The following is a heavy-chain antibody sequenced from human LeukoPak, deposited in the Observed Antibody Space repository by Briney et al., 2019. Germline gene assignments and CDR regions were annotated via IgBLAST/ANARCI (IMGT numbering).Heavy chain of an antibody. CDR1: GFTFSRNW. Sequence: GGSLRLSCEASGFTFSRNWMSWVRQAPGKGPEWVASINPDGSQKFYVDSVKGRFTISRDNTKTSLYLEMNSLGAEDTAMYYCAKLLGTVTIYDYWGQGTRVTVSS. J-gene: IGHJ4*02. CDR2: INPDGSQK. D-gene: IGHD2/OR15-2a*01. CDR3: AKLLGTVTIYDY. V-gene: IGHV3-7*01.